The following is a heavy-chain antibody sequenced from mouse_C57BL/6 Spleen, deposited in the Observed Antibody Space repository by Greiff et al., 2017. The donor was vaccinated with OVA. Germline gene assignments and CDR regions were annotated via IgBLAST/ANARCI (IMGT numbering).Heavy chain of an antibody. CDR3: ARIYYYGSSYVDY. Sequence: QVQLQQPGAELVRPGSSVKLSCKASGYTFTSYWMDWVKQRPGQGLEWIGNIYPSDSETHYNQKFKDKATLTVDKSSSTAYMQLSSLTSEDSAVYYGARIYYYGSSYVDYWGQGTTLTVSS. D-gene: IGHD1-1*01. V-gene: IGHV1-61*01. CDR2: IYPSDSET. J-gene: IGHJ2*01. CDR1: GYTFTSYW.